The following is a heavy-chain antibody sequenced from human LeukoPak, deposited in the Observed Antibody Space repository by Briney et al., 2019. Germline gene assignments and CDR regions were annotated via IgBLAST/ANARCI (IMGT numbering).Heavy chain of an antibody. V-gene: IGHV3-21*01. CDR1: GFTFSSYS. CDR2: ISSSSSYI. D-gene: IGHD2-21*02. CDR3: ASDECGGDCYSDY. Sequence: SGGSLRLSCAASGFTFSSYSMNWVRQAPGKGLEWVSSISSSSSYIYYADSVKGRFTISRDNAKNSLYLQMNSLRAEDTAVYYCASDECGGDCYSDYWGQGTLVTVSS. J-gene: IGHJ4*02.